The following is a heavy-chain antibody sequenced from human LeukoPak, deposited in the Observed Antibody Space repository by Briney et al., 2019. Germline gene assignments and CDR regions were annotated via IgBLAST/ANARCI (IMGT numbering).Heavy chain of an antibody. V-gene: IGHV4-59*12. Sequence: PSETLSLTCTVSGGSISSYYWSWIRQPPGKGLEWIGYIYYSGSTNYNPSLKSRVTMSVDTSKNQFSLNLTSVTAADTAVYYCAREFSGSRPLDSWGQGTLVTVSS. D-gene: IGHD3-22*01. J-gene: IGHJ4*02. CDR2: IYYSGST. CDR3: AREFSGSRPLDS. CDR1: GGSISSYY.